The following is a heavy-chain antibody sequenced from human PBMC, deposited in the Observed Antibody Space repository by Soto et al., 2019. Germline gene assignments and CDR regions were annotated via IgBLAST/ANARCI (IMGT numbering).Heavy chain of an antibody. D-gene: IGHD6-19*01. CDR2: IYPGDSDT. Sequence: GECLKSSGKGSGYSFTSYWIGWVREVPGKGLEWMGIIYPGDSDTRYSPSFQGQVTISADKSISTAYLQWSSLKASDTAMYYCARGPGGVAGSTGYYFDYWAPGTPVPVS. CDR3: ARGPGGVAGSTGYYFDY. V-gene: IGHV5-51*01. CDR1: GYSFTSYW. J-gene: IGHJ4*02.